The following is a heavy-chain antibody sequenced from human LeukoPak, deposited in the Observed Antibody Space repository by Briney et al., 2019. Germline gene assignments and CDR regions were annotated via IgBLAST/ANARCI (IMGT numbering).Heavy chain of an antibody. J-gene: IGHJ4*02. Sequence: ASVKVFCKASGYTFTGYYMHWVRQAPGQGLERMGWINPNSGGTNYAQKFQGRVTMTRDTSISTAYMELSRLRSDDTAVYYCARAEDSSGWGIDYWGQGTLVTVSS. V-gene: IGHV1-2*02. CDR2: INPNSGGT. CDR3: ARAEDSSGWGIDY. CDR1: GYTFTGYY. D-gene: IGHD6-19*01.